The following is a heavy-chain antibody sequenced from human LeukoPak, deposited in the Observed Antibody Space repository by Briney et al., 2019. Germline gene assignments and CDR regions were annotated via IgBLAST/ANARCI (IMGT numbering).Heavy chain of an antibody. CDR1: SYTFDNSG. D-gene: IGHD2-15*01. CDR2: INPHNGNT. CDR3: VGGKGGKWWKVGGGEN. V-gene: IGHV1-18*01. J-gene: IGHJ4*02. Sequence: ASLKVSCKASSYTFDNSGISWVRQAPGQGLEWMGWINPHNGNTNYAQSVQGRVTMTTDTTTTTAYMELRSLRYDDTAGYYCVGGKGGKWWKVGGGENWGQGTLVTVSS.